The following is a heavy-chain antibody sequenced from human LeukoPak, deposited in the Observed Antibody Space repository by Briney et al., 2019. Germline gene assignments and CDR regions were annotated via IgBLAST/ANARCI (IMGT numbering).Heavy chain of an antibody. CDR1: GFTLSTSA. CDR2: ISGSGAST. V-gene: IGHV3-23*01. CDR3: AKDVGKWESLHFFDY. J-gene: IGHJ4*02. Sequence: GGSLRLSCLTSGFTLSTSAMSWVRQAPGKGLEWISGISGSGASTYYADSVKGRFTISRDDSRNTLYLQMNSLRGDDTAVYYCAKDVGKWESLHFFDYWGQGTLVTVSS. D-gene: IGHD1-26*01.